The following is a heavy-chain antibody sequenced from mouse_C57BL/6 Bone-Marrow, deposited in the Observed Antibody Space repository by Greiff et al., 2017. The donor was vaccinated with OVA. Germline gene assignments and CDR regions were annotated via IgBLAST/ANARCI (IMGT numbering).Heavy chain of an antibody. Sequence: VKLVESGAELVKPGASVKISCKASGYAFSSYWMNWVKQRPGKGLEWIGQIYPGDGDTNYNGKFKGKATLTADKSSSTAYMQLSSLTSEDSAVYFCARRGIYYDYDVFAYWGQGTLVTVSA. V-gene: IGHV1-80*01. D-gene: IGHD2-4*01. CDR2: IYPGDGDT. CDR3: ARRGIYYDYDVFAY. J-gene: IGHJ3*01. CDR1: GYAFSSYW.